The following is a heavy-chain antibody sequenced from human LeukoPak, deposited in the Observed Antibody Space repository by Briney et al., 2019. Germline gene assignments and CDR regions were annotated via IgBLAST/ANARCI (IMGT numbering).Heavy chain of an antibody. Sequence: PGGSLRLSCAASGFTFSSYAMSWVRQAPGKGLEWVSTISGSGGSTYYADSVKGRFTISRDNSKNTLYLQMNSLRAEDTAVYYCAKVLWGNYYYYMDVWGKGTTVTVSS. CDR1: GFTFSSYA. D-gene: IGHD3-16*01. CDR3: AKVLWGNYYYYMDV. V-gene: IGHV3-23*01. J-gene: IGHJ6*03. CDR2: ISGSGGST.